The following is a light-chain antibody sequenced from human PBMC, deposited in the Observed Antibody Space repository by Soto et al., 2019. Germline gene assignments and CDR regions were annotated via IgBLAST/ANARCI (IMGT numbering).Light chain of an antibody. V-gene: IGLV2-23*01. Sequence: QSALTQPASVSGSPGQSITISCTGTSSDVGSYNLVSWYQQHPGKAPKLMIYEGSKRPSGVSNRFSGSKSGNTASLTISGLQAEDDADHYCCSYAGSSTYVVFGGGTKLTVL. CDR1: SSDVGSYNL. CDR3: CSYAGSSTYVV. CDR2: EGS. J-gene: IGLJ2*01.